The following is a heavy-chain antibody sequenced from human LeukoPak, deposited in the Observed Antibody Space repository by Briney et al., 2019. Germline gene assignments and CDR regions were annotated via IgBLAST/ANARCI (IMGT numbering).Heavy chain of an antibody. Sequence: ASVKVSCKASGYTFTGYYMHWVRQAPGQGLEWMGWINPNSGGTNYAQKFQGRVTMTRDTSISTAYMELSRLRSDDTAVYYCARAGGSYSRGWAPRFWFDPWGQGTLVTVSS. V-gene: IGHV1-2*02. CDR3: ARAGGSYSRGWAPRFWFDP. CDR1: GYTFTGYY. CDR2: INPNSGGT. J-gene: IGHJ5*02. D-gene: IGHD6-19*01.